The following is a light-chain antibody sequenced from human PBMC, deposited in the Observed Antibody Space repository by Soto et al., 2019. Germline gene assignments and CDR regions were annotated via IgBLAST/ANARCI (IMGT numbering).Light chain of an antibody. CDR2: GAS. CDR3: QQYGSSPWT. CDR1: QSVSNNY. J-gene: IGKJ1*01. V-gene: IGKV3-20*01. Sequence: EIVLTQSPGTLSLSPGERATLSCRASQSVSNNYVAWYQQKPGQAPRLLIYGASSRSTDIPDRFSGSGSGTDFTLTFSRLDPEDFAVYYCQQYGSSPWTFGQGTKVDIK.